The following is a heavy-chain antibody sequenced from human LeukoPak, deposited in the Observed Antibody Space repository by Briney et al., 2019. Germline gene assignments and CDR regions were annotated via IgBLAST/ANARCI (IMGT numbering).Heavy chain of an antibody. CDR3: ARVSQTQTYYYYGMDV. J-gene: IGHJ6*01. Sequence: PGGSLRLSCAASGFTFSSYAMHWVRQAPGKGLEWVAVISYDGSNKYYADSVKGRFTISRDNSKNTLYLQMNSLRAEDTAVYYCARVSQTQTYYYYGMDVWGQGTTVTVSS. V-gene: IGHV3-30*04. CDR2: ISYDGSNK. D-gene: IGHD5/OR15-5a*01. CDR1: GFTFSSYA.